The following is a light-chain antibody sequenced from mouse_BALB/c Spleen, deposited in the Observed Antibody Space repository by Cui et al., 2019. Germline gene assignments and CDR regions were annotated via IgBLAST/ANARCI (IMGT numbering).Light chain of an antibody. CDR3: LQYDEFPPLT. CDR1: QDINSY. J-gene: IGKJ5*01. CDR2: RAN. V-gene: IGKV14-111*01. Sequence: DIQMTQSPSSMYASLGERVTITCKASQDINSYLSWFQQKPGKSPKTLIYRANRLVDGVPSRFSGSGSGQDYSLTISSLEYEDMGIYYCLQYDEFPPLTFGAGTKLELK.